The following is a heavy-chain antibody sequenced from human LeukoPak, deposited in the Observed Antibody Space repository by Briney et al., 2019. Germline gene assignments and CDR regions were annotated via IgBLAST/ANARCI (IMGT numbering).Heavy chain of an antibody. Sequence: PSETLSLTCTLSGDYISSSSYYGGWIRQPPGKGLEWIGDIYYSGSTYYNASLKGRVSISIDTSNNHFSLHLRSLTAADTALYYCARRRYYDSTGYLDWGHGTLVTVSS. D-gene: IGHD3-22*01. J-gene: IGHJ1*01. CDR3: ARRRYYDSTGYLD. V-gene: IGHV4-39*02. CDR1: GDYISSSSYY. CDR2: IYYSGST.